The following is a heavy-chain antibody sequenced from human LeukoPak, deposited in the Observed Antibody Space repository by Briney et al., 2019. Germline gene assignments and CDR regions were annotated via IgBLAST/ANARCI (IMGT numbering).Heavy chain of an antibody. CDR2: IIPIFGTA. Sequence: GASVKVSCKASGGTFSSYAISWVRQAPGQGLEWMGGIIPIFGTANYAQKFQGRVTITADESTSTAYMELSSLRSEDTAVYYCARDPPREYSSSWYDYWGQGTLVTVSS. CDR1: GGTFSSYA. J-gene: IGHJ4*02. V-gene: IGHV1-69*13. D-gene: IGHD6-13*01. CDR3: ARDPPREYSSSWYDY.